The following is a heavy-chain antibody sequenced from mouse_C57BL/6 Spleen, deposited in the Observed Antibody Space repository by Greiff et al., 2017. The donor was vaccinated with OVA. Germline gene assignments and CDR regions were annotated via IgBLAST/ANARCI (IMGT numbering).Heavy chain of an antibody. CDR2: IDPSDSYT. V-gene: IGHV1-69*01. CDR1: GYTFTSYW. Sequence: QVQLQQPGAELVMPGASVKLSCKASGYTFTSYWMHWVKQRPGQGLEWIGEIDPSDSYTNYNQKFKGKSTLTVDKSSSTAYMQLSSRTSEDSAVYYCASGTYDYDRGPWFAYWGQGTLVTVSA. D-gene: IGHD2-4*01. J-gene: IGHJ3*01. CDR3: ASGTYDYDRGPWFAY.